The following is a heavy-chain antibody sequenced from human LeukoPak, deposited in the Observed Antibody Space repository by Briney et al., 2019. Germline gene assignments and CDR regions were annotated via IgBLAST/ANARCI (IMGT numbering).Heavy chain of an antibody. CDR2: IKQDGSEK. CDR3: AREADTAMVKGTYYFDY. D-gene: IGHD5-18*01. Sequence: GGSLRLSCAASGFTFSSYWMSWVRQAPGKGLERVANIKQDGSEKYYVDSVKGRFTISRDNAKNSLYLQMNSLRAEDTAVYYCAREADTAMVKGTYYFDYWGQGTLVTVSS. J-gene: IGHJ4*02. V-gene: IGHV3-7*03. CDR1: GFTFSSYW.